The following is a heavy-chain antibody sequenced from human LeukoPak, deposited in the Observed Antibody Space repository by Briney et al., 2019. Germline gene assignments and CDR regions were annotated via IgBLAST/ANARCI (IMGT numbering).Heavy chain of an antibody. J-gene: IGHJ4*02. V-gene: IGHV4-34*01. Sequence: SETLSLTCAVYGGSFSGYYWSWIRQPPGKGLEWIGEINHSGSTNYNPSLKSRVTISVDTSKNQFSLKLSPVTAADTAVYYCARASYSSSCPLLDYWGQGTLVTVSS. CDR1: GGSFSGYY. CDR3: ARASYSSSCPLLDY. D-gene: IGHD6-13*01. CDR2: INHSGST.